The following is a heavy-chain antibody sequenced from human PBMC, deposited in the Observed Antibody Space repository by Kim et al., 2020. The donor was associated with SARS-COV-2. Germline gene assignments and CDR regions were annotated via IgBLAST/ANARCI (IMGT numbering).Heavy chain of an antibody. CDR2: ISSSSSYT. Sequence: GGSLRLSCAASGFTFSDYYMSWIRQAPGKGLEWVSYISSSSSYTNYADSVKGRFTISRDNAKNSLYLQMNSLRAEDTAVYYCARDHKNPRLATTVTTLPWSPPAPWGQGTLVTVSS. J-gene: IGHJ5*02. V-gene: IGHV3-11*05. CDR3: ARDHKNPRLATTVTTLPWSPPAP. CDR1: GFTFSDYY. D-gene: IGHD4-17*01.